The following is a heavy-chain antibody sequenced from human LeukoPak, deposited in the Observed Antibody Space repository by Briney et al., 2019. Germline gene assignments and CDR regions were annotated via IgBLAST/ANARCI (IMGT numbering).Heavy chain of an antibody. J-gene: IGHJ4*01. Sequence: SVKVSCKASGGTFSSYAISWVRQAPGQGLEWTGGIIPIFGTANYAQKFQGRVTITTDESTSTAYMELSSLRSEDTAVYYCARPPKIRGYYDSSGSAYWGQGTLATVSS. CDR3: ARPPKIRGYYDSSGSAY. D-gene: IGHD3-22*01. CDR2: IIPIFGTA. V-gene: IGHV1-69*05. CDR1: GGTFSSYA.